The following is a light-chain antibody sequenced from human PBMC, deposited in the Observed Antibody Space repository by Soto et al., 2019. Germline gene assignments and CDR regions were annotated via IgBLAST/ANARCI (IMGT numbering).Light chain of an antibody. V-gene: IGKV1-13*02. CDR3: QQFNSYPPLT. Sequence: AIQLTQSPSSLSASVGDRVTITCRASRGISSALAWYQQKPGKAPKLLIYDASSLESGVQSRFSGSGSGTDFTLTISSLQPEDFATYYCQQFNSYPPLTFGPGTKVDIK. CDR1: RGISSA. CDR2: DAS. J-gene: IGKJ3*01.